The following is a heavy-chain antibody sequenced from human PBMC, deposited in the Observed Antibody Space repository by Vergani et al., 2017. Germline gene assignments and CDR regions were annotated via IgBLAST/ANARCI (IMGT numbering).Heavy chain of an antibody. J-gene: IGHJ5*02. D-gene: IGHD4-23*01. Sequence: QLQLQESGPGLVKPSETLSLTCTVSGGSISSSSYYWGWIRQPPGKGLEWIGSIYYSGSTYYNPSLKSRVTISVDTSKNQFSLKLSSVTAADTAVYYCARLLLYDDGGNSPGVDPWGQGTLVTVSS. CDR1: GGSISSSSYY. V-gene: IGHV4-39*01. CDR2: IYYSGST. CDR3: ARLLLYDDGGNSPGVDP.